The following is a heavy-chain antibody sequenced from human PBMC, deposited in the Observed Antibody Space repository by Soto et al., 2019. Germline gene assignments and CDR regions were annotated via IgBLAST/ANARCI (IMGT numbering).Heavy chain of an antibody. D-gene: IGHD3-22*01. J-gene: IGHJ2*01. CDR3: ARALSSGYYYGGDAWYFDL. V-gene: IGHV1-69*01. Sequence: QVQLVQSGVEVKKPGSSVKVSCKASGGTFSSYAISWVRQAPGQGLEWMGGIIPIFGTANYAQKFQGRVTITADESTSTPYMELSSLRSEDTAVYYCARALSSGYYYGGDAWYFDLWGRGTLVTVSS. CDR2: IIPIFGTA. CDR1: GGTFSSYA.